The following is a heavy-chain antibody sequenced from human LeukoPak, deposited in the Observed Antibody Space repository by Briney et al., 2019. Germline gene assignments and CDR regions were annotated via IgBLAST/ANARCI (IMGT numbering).Heavy chain of an antibody. CDR2: IASDGST. V-gene: IGHV3-74*01. CDR3: IGSGGWPGY. D-gene: IGHD1-26*01. Sequence: PGGSLRLSCAASGFTFSSYWMYWVRQAPGKGLVWVSRIASDGSTVYADSVKGRFTISRDNAKDTVYLQMNSLRVEDTAVYYCIGSGGWPGYWGQGTLVTVSS. J-gene: IGHJ4*02. CDR1: GFTFSSYW.